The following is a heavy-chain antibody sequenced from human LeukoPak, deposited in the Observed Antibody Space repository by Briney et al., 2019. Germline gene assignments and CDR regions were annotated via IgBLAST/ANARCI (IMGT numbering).Heavy chain of an antibody. CDR2: ISGSGGST. CDR1: GFTFSSYA. D-gene: IGHD2-2*01. Sequence: GGSLRFSCAASGFTFSSYAMSWVRQAPGKGLEWVSAISGSGGSTYYADSVKGRFTISRDNSKNTLYLQMNSLRAEDTAVYYCAKDKFGRNIVVVPAAGFDPWGQGTLVTVSS. CDR3: AKDKFGRNIVVVPAAGFDP. V-gene: IGHV3-23*01. J-gene: IGHJ5*02.